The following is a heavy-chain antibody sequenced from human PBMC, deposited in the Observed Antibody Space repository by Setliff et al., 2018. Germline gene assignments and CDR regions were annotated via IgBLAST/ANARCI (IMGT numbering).Heavy chain of an antibody. D-gene: IGHD3-22*01. CDR2: INPSSGRT. V-gene: IGHV1-46*01. CDR3: ARDVFPYHYEGAFDI. J-gene: IGHJ3*02. CDR1: GYTFTSHY. Sequence: ASVKVSCKASGYTFTSHYMHWVRQAPGLGLEWMGTINPSSGRTSYAQKFXXRVTMTRDTSTSTVYMDMSSLGSEDTAVYYCARDVFPYHYEGAFDIWGRGTMVTVSS.